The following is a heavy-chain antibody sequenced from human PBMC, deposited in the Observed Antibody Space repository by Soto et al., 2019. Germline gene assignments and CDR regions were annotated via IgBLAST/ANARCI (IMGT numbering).Heavy chain of an antibody. J-gene: IGHJ4*02. CDR1: GGSFSGYI. D-gene: IGHD1-26*01. V-gene: IGHV4-34*01. CDR2: INHSGSA. Sequence: SETLSLTCDVYGGSFSGYIWTWIRQIPGKGLQWIGQINHSGSANYNPSLKSRVTISVHTSKSQFSLELSSVTAADTAVYYCARGLISGSHYSGGWYYFDSWGQGTQVTVSS. CDR3: ARGLISGSHYSGGWYYFDS.